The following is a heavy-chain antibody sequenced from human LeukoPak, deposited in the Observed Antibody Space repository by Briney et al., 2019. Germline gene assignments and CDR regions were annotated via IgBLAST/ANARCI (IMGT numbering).Heavy chain of an antibody. CDR2: ISAY. D-gene: IGHD3-22*01. V-gene: IGHV1-18*01. CDR3: ARRFNYYDSSGYYQGFCFDY. Sequence: ASVKVSCKASGYTFTSYGINWVRQAPGQGLEWMGWISAYAQKFQGRVTMTIDTSTGTAYMELRSLRSDDTAVYYCARRFNYYDSSGYYQGFCFDYWGLGTLVTVS. CDR1: GYTFTSYG. J-gene: IGHJ4*02.